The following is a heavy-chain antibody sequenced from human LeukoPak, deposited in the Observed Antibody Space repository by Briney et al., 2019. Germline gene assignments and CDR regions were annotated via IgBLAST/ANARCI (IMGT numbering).Heavy chain of an antibody. CDR1: GSSFTSYW. D-gene: IGHD1-26*01. J-gene: IGHJ2*01. CDR2: IYPGDSDT. Sequence: GASLEISGQGSGSSFTSYWIGWVRQLPGKGLEWMGIIYPGDSDTRYSPSFQGQVTISADKSISTAYLQWSSLKASDTAMYYCARRGSWGGSYVFWYFDLWGRGTLVTVSS. CDR3: ARRGSWGGSYVFWYFDL. V-gene: IGHV5-51*01.